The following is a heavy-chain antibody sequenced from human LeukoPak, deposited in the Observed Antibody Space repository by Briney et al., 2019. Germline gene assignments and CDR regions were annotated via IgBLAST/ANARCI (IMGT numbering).Heavy chain of an antibody. CDR2: ISYDGSNK. CDR1: GFTFSSYG. D-gene: IGHD2-2*02. J-gene: IGHJ4*02. Sequence: GGSLRLSCAASGFTFSSYGMHWVRQAPGKGLEWVAVISYDGSNKYYADSVKGRFTISRDNAKNTLYLQMNSLRAEDTAVYYCGRGFSIVPAGIPDYWGLGTLVTVSS. CDR3: GRGFSIVPAGIPDY. V-gene: IGHV3-30*03.